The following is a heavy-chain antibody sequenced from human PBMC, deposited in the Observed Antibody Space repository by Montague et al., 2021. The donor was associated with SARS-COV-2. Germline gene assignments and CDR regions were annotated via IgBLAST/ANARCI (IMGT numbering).Heavy chain of an antibody. J-gene: IGHJ4*02. Sequence: SLRLSCAASGFTFSSYAMHWVRQAPGKGLEWVAVISYDGGNKYYADSVKGRFTISRDNSKNTLYLQMNSLRAEDTAVYYCARDYDDYIWGSWGPFDYWGQGTLVTVSS. D-gene: IGHD3-16*01. CDR3: ARDYDDYIWGSWGPFDY. CDR2: ISYDGGNK. CDR1: GFTFSSYA. V-gene: IGHV3-30*04.